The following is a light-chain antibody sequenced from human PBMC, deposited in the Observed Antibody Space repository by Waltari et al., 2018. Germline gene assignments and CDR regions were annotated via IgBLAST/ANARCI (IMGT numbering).Light chain of an antibody. Sequence: QSALTQPPSASGSPGPSVTISCPRTSSDIGGYSYVSWYQQHPGKAPKLMIYEVTKRPSGVPDRFSGSKSGNTASLTVSGLQAEDEADYYCSSYAGRNDLGVFGGGTKLTVL. CDR3: SSYAGRNDLGV. J-gene: IGLJ3*02. V-gene: IGLV2-8*01. CDR2: EVT. CDR1: SSDIGGYSY.